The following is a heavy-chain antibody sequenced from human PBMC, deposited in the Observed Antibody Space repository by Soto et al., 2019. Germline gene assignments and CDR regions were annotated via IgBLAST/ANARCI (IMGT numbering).Heavy chain of an antibody. Sequence: ASVKVSCKASGYTFTSYGISWVRQAPGQGLEWKGWISAYNGNTNYAQKFQGRVTITRDTSASTAYMELSSLRSEDTAVYYCARDDSSSWSHYYYYMDVWGKGTTVTVSS. CDR1: GYTFTSYG. CDR2: ISAYNGNT. D-gene: IGHD6-13*01. V-gene: IGHV1-18*01. J-gene: IGHJ6*03. CDR3: ARDDSSSWSHYYYYMDV.